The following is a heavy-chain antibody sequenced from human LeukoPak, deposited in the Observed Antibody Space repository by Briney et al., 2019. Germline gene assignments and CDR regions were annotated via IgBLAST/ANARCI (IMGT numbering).Heavy chain of an antibody. CDR2: INHSGST. CDR1: GGSFSGYY. J-gene: IGHJ5*02. Sequence: SETLSLTCAVYGGSFSGYYWSWIRQPPGKGLEWIGEINHSGSTNYNPSLKSRVTISVDTSKNQFSLKLSSVTAADTAVYYCARDPSRYCSSTSCYFGDNWFDPWGQGTLVTVSS. CDR3: ARDPSRYCSSTSCYFGDNWFDP. D-gene: IGHD2-2*01. V-gene: IGHV4-34*01.